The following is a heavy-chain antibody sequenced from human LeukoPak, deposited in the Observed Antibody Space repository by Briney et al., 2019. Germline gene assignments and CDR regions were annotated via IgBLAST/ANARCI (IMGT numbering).Heavy chain of an antibody. V-gene: IGHV4-61*01. Sequence: SETLSLTCTVSGGSVSSGNYYWSWIRQPPGKGLEWIGYIYYSGDTNYNPSLKGRVTISVDTSKNQFSLKLSSVTAADTAVYYCARDRGYYDSSGYYLDYWGQGTLVTVSS. D-gene: IGHD3-22*01. CDR2: IYYSGDT. CDR1: GGSVSSGNYY. CDR3: ARDRGYYDSSGYYLDY. J-gene: IGHJ4*02.